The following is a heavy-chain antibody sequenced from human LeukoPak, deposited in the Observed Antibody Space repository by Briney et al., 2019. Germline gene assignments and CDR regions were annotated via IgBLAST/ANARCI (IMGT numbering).Heavy chain of an antibody. D-gene: IGHD5-18*01. CDR3: ARGGESYGYGSYYYYYMDV. Sequence: ASVKVSCKASGYTFTGYYMHWVRQAPGQGLEWMGWINPNSGGTNYAQKFQGRVTMTRDTSISTAYMELSRLRSDDTAVYYCARGGESYGYGSYYYYYMDVWGKGTTVTVSS. CDR1: GYTFTGYY. J-gene: IGHJ6*03. CDR2: INPNSGGT. V-gene: IGHV1-2*02.